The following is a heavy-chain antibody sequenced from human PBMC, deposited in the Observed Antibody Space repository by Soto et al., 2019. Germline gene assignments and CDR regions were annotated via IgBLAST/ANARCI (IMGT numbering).Heavy chain of an antibody. J-gene: IGHJ5*02. CDR3: ASYNASLAPTNLFDP. Sequence: QVQLVQSGAEVKKPGSSVKVSCKASGGTFSSYTISWVRQAPGQGLEWMGRIIPILGIANYAQKFQGRVTITADKSTSTAYRELSSLRSEDTAVYYCASYNASLAPTNLFDPWGQGTLVTVSS. D-gene: IGHD1-20*01. CDR1: GGTFSSYT. CDR2: IIPILGIA. V-gene: IGHV1-69*02.